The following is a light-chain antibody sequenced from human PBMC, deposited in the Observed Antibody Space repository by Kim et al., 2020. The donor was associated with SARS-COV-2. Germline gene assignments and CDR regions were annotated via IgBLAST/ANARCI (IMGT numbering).Light chain of an antibody. CDR3: QQRSSTIT. J-gene: IGKJ5*01. V-gene: IGKV3-11*01. CDR1: QSIGTS. CDR2: DAS. Sequence: SLSPGDTATLSCRASQSIGTSLAWYQDKPGQPPRFLIYDASNRATGVPAKFSGSGSGTDFTLTISSLEPEDFAVYYCQQRSSTITFGQGTRLEIK.